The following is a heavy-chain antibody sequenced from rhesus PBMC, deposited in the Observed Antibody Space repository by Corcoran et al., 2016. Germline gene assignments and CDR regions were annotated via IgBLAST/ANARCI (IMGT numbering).Heavy chain of an antibody. CDR1: GGSISDSYR. D-gene: IGHD6-25*01. V-gene: IGHV4S10*01. CDR3: ARTSIAAAGKDDY. J-gene: IGHJ4*01. Sequence: QVQLQESGPGVVKPSETLSLTCAVSGGSISDSYRWSWIRQPPGKGLEWIGYIDAISTSTKYNPYLKSRVTISKDTSKNQFSLKLSSVTAADTAVYYCARTSIAAAGKDDYWGQGVLVTVSS. CDR2: IDAISTST.